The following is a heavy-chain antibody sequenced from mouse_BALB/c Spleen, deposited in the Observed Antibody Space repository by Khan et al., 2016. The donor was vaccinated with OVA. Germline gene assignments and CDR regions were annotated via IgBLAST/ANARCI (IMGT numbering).Heavy chain of an antibody. CDR1: GFSLTSYG. J-gene: IGHJ2*01. V-gene: IGHV2-9*02. CDR2: IWAGGST. Sequence: VQLKQSGPGLVAPSQSLSITCTVSGFSLTSYGVHWVRQPPGKGLEWMGVIWAGGSTTYNSALLSGLSISKDNSKIKVFLNMNSLQTDDTAMYYCARLEDIWGQGTTLTVSS. CDR3: ARLEDI. D-gene: IGHD1-3*01.